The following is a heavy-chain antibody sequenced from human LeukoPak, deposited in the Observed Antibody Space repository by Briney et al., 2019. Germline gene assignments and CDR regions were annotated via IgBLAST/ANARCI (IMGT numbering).Heavy chain of an antibody. CDR3: TRVGYIDEGIDY. D-gene: IGHD5-24*01. CDR1: GFTFSSYA. Sequence: GGSLRLSCAASGFTFSSYAMTWVRQAPGKGLEWVANIKQDGSKKSYVDSVRGRFTISRDNAKNSLYLQMNSLRAEDTAIYYCTRVGYIDEGIDYWGQGTLVTVSS. CDR2: IKQDGSKK. V-gene: IGHV3-7*04. J-gene: IGHJ4*02.